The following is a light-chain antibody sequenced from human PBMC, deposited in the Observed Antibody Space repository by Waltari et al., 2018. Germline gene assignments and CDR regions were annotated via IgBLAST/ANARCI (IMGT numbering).Light chain of an antibody. CDR1: PSVNSQ. J-gene: IGKJ1*01. Sequence: IVLTQSLANLSLSPGARATLSCRASPSVNSQLAWYKHKPGQAPRLLIYDASIRVTGISARFSGSGSGTDFTLTISSLEPEDFAVYYCQQRSKWPWSFGQGTKVEIK. V-gene: IGKV3-11*01. CDR3: QQRSKWPWS. CDR2: DAS.